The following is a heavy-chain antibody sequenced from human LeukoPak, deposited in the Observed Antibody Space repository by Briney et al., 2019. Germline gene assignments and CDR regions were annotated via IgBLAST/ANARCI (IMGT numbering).Heavy chain of an antibody. V-gene: IGHV3-30*02. CDR3: AKSFSSSSVFDY. Sequence: PGGSLRLACAASGFTFSSYGMHWVRQAPGKGLEWVAFIRYDGSNKYYADSVKGRFTISRDNSKNTLYLQMNSLRAEDTAVYYCAKSFSSSSVFDYWGQGTLVTVSS. J-gene: IGHJ4*02. CDR2: IRYDGSNK. CDR1: GFTFSSYG. D-gene: IGHD6-13*01.